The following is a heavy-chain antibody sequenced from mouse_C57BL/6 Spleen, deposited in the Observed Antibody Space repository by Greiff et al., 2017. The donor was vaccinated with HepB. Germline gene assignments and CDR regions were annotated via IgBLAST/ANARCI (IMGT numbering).Heavy chain of an antibody. D-gene: IGHD2-5*01. CDR1: GYTFTSYW. J-gene: IGHJ4*01. CDR3: ARAYYSNDAMDY. CDR2: IYPGSGST. V-gene: IGHV1-55*01. Sequence: QVQLQQPGAELVKPGASVKMSCKASGYTFTSYWITWVKQRPGQGLEWIGDIYPGSGSTNYNEKFKSKATLTVDTSSSTAYMHLSSLTSEDSAVYYCARAYYSNDAMDYWGQGTSVTVSS.